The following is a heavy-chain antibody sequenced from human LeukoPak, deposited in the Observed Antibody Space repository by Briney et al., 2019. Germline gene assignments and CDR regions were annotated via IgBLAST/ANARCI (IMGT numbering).Heavy chain of an antibody. CDR1: GYTFTSYG. CDR2: ISAYNGNT. V-gene: IGHV1-18*01. Sequence: SSVKVSCKASGYTFTSYGISWVRPAPGQGLEWMGWISAYNGNTNYAQKLQGRVTMTTDTSTSTAYMELRSLRADDTAVYYCARVTIHYDIFKWLDVWGQGTTVTVSS. CDR3: ARVTIHYDIFKWLDV. D-gene: IGHD3-9*01. J-gene: IGHJ6*02.